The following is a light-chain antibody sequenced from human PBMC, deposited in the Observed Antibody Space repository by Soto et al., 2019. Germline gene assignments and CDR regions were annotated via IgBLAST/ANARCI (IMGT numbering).Light chain of an antibody. Sequence: EIVLTQSPSTLSLSAGERAILSCRASQSVSTYLAWYQQKPGKAPRLLIYESSNSSTGIPPRFGGSGSVTDFTLTITSLVPEDFADYYYQQHSNWPVDFGHGTKV. CDR1: QSVSTY. CDR3: QQHSNWPVD. V-gene: IGKV3-11*01. CDR2: ESS. J-gene: IGKJ1*01.